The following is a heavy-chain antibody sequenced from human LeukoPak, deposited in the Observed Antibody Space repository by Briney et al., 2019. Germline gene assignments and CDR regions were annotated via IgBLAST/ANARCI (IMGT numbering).Heavy chain of an antibody. CDR1: GFSFDGYG. V-gene: IGHV3-30*18. J-gene: IGHJ4*02. Sequence: GGSLRLSCAASGFSFDGYGMHWVRRALGKGLEWVAVISYDGSNKYYADSVKGRFTISRDNSKNTLHLEMNSLRTEDTAVYYCAKDYDIFTGYSNGYYFDHWGQGTLVTVSS. CDR2: ISYDGSNK. D-gene: IGHD3-9*01. CDR3: AKDYDIFTGYSNGYYFDH.